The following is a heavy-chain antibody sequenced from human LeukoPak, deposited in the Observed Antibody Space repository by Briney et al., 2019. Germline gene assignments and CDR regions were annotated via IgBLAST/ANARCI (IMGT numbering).Heavy chain of an antibody. J-gene: IGHJ5*02. V-gene: IGHV1-69*01. CDR3: ARDRPTYYYDSSDLGGFDP. CDR2: IIPIFGTA. CDR1: GGTFSSYA. Sequence: SVKVSCTASGGTFSSYAISWVRQAPGQGLEWMGGIIPIFGTANYAQKFQGRVTITADESTSTAYMELSSLRSEDTAVYYCARDRPTYYYDSSDLGGFDPWGQGTLVTVSS. D-gene: IGHD3-22*01.